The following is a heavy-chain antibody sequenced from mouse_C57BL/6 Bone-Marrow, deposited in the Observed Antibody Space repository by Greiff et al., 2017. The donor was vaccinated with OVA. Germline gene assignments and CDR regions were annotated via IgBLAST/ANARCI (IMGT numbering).Heavy chain of an antibody. J-gene: IGHJ4*01. CDR1: GYSFTGYY. V-gene: IGHV1-42*01. Sequence: EVKLMESGPELVKPGASVKISCKASGYSFTGYYMNWVKQSPEKSLEWIGEINPSTGGTTYNQKFKAKATLTVDKSSSTAYMQLKSLTSEDSAVYYCARPSTVVALYAMDYWGQGTSVTVSS. CDR3: ARPSTVVALYAMDY. D-gene: IGHD1-1*01. CDR2: INPSTGGT.